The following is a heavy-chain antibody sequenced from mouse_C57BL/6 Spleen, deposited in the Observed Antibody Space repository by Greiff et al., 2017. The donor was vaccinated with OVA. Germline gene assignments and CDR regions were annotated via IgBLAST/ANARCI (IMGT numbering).Heavy chain of an antibody. V-gene: IGHV3-6*01. CDR3: ARDLYSNYGYWYFDV. CDR1: GYSITSGYY. Sequence: EVKLQESGPGLVKPSQSLSLTCSVTGYSITSGYYWNWIRQFPGNKLEWMGCISYDGSNNYNPSLKNRISITRDTSKNQFFLKLNSVTTEDTATYYCARDLYSNYGYWYFDVWGTGTTVTVSS. J-gene: IGHJ1*03. D-gene: IGHD2-5*01. CDR2: ISYDGSN.